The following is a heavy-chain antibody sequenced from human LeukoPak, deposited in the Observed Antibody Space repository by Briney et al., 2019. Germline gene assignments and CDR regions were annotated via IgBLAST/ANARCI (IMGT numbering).Heavy chain of an antibody. CDR2: INPNSGGT. CDR3: ARDLYYGSGSLDY. D-gene: IGHD3-10*01. CDR1: GYTFTGYY. J-gene: IGHJ4*02. Sequence: ASVKVSYKASGYTFTGYYMHWVRQAPGQGLEWMGWINPNSGGTNYAQKFQGRVTMTRDTSISTAYMELSRLTSDDTAVYYCARDLYYGSGSLDYWGQGTLVTVSS. V-gene: IGHV1-2*02.